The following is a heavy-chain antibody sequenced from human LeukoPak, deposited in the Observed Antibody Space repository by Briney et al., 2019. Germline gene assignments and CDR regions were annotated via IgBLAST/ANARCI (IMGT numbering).Heavy chain of an antibody. D-gene: IGHD5-18*01. CDR1: GFTFSSYE. J-gene: IGHJ4*02. CDR2: INSDGSST. Sequence: GGSLRLSCAASGFTFSSYEMNWVRQAPGKGLEWVSRINSDGSSTSYADSVKGRFTISRDNAKNTLYLQMNSLRAEDTAVYYCARGGGYSYGSFDYWGQGTLVTVSS. V-gene: IGHV3-74*01. CDR3: ARGGGYSYGSFDY.